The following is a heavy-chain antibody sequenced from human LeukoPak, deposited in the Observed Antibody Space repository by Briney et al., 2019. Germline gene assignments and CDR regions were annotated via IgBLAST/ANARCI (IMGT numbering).Heavy chain of an antibody. CDR2: INPSGGST. D-gene: IGHD2/OR15-2a*01. J-gene: IGHJ4*02. CDR1: GYTFTSYY. Sequence: ASVNVSCKASGYTFTSYYTHWVRQAPGQGLEWMGIINPSGGSTSYAQKFQGRVTMTRDTSTSTVYMELSSLRSEDTAVYYCARVPSRNEYYFDYWGQGTLVTVSS. CDR3: ARVPSRNEYYFDY. V-gene: IGHV1-46*01.